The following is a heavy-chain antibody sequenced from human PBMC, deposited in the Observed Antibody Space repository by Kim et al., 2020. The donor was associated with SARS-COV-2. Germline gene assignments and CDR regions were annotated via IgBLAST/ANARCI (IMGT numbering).Heavy chain of an antibody. Sequence: GESLKISCKGSGYTFTNCWIGWVRQMPGKGLAWMGIIYPGVSDTRYNPSFQGQVTISADKSISTAYLQWRSLKVSDTAMYYCARPLTYYGSGRFFDSWGQ. J-gene: IGHJ4*02. CDR2: IYPGVSDT. D-gene: IGHD3-10*01. V-gene: IGHV5-51*01. CDR3: ARPLTYYGSGRFFDS. CDR1: GYTFTNCW.